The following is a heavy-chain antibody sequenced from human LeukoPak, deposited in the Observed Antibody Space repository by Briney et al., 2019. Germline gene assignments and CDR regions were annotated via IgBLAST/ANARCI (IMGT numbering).Heavy chain of an antibody. CDR3: AKDADTANPDY. Sequence: PGGSLRLSCAASGFTFSSYWMHWVRQAPGKGLVWVSRINSDGSSTSYADSVKGRFTISRDNAKNSLYLQMNSLRSEDTALYYCAKDADTANPDYWGQGTLVTVSS. V-gene: IGHV3-74*01. D-gene: IGHD5-18*01. J-gene: IGHJ4*02. CDR1: GFTFSSYW. CDR2: INSDGSST.